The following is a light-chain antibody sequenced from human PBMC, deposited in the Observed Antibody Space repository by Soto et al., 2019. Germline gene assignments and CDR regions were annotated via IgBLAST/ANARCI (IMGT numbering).Light chain of an antibody. J-gene: IGKJ1*01. CDR3: QQSYSFPKT. V-gene: IGKV1-39*01. CDR2: TTS. Sequence: DIQMTQSPSTLSASVGDRVTITCRASQSISNWLAWYQQKPGKAPKLLIYTTSSLQSGVPSRFSGSGSGTDFTLTISSLQPEDFANYFCQQSYSFPKTFGQGTKVEI. CDR1: QSISNW.